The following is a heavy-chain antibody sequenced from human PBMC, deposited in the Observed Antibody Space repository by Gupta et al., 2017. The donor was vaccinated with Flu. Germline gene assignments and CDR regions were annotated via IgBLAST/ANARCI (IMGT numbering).Heavy chain of an antibody. V-gene: IGHV3-9*01. Sequence: EIQLVASGGGLIQPGRSLSLSCEASGFTLEDFAMHWVREVPGRGLEWVSGITWNSGTLAYADSVKGRFTISRDNAKNSLYLQMNSLRPEDSALYYCAKASSSWYAEAYFYDHWGQGTLVTVSS. D-gene: IGHD6-13*01. J-gene: IGHJ4*02. CDR3: AKASSSWYAEAYFYDH. CDR1: GFTLEDFA. CDR2: ITWNSGTL.